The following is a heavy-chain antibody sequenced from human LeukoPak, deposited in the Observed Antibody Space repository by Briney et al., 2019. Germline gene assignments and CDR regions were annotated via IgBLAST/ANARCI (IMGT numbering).Heavy chain of an antibody. CDR1: GYRFTNYW. J-gene: IGHJ4*02. V-gene: IGHV5-51*01. CDR3: ARALRTGQGDYVPVL. D-gene: IGHD4-17*01. CDR2: IYPGDSET. Sequence: RESLKISCKASGYRFTNYWIGWVRQMPGKGPEWMTIIYPGDSETRYSPSFQGQVTISADKSIGTMYLQWSSLKASDTAMYYCARALRTGQGDYVPVLWGQGTLVTVSS.